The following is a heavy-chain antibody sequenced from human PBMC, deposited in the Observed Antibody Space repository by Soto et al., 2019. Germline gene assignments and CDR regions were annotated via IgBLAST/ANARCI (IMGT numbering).Heavy chain of an antibody. J-gene: IGHJ5*02. CDR1: GGSISSGGYY. CDR3: ARDTHHYGDYVEWFDP. Sequence: ASETLSLTCTVSGGSISSGGYYWSWIRQHPGKGLEWIGYIYYSGSTYYNPSLKSRVTISVDTSKNRFSLKPSSVTAADTAVYYCARDTHHYGDYVEWFDPWGQGTLVTVSS. CDR2: IYYSGST. D-gene: IGHD4-17*01. V-gene: IGHV4-31*03.